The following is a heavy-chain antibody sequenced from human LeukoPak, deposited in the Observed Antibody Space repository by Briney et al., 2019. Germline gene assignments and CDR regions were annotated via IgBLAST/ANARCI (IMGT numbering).Heavy chain of an antibody. J-gene: IGHJ4*02. V-gene: IGHV1-18*01. CDR3: ARGRDPKDLTVDY. CDR2: ISAYNGNT. Sequence: GASVNVSCKASGYTFTSYGISWVRQAPGQGLDWIGWISAYNGNTNYAQKLQGRVTMTTDTSTSTAYMELRSLRADDTAVYYCARGRDPKDLTVDYWGQGTLVTVSS. CDR1: GYTFTSYG.